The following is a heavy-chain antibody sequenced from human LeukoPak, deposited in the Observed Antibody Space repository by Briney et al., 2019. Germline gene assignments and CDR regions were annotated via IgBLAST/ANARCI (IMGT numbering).Heavy chain of an antibody. CDR3: ARSSGWSQYFQH. D-gene: IGHD6-19*01. CDR1: GGSFSGYY. J-gene: IGHJ1*01. CDR2: INHSGST. Sequence: SETLSLTCDVFGGSFSGYYWSWIRQPPGKGLEWIGEINHSGSTNYNPSLKSRVTISVDTSKNHFSLKLNSVTAADTAVYYCARSSGWSQYFQHWGQGTLVTVSS. V-gene: IGHV4-34*01.